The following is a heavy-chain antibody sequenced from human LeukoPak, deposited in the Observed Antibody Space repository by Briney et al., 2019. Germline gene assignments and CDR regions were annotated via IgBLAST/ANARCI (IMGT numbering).Heavy chain of an antibody. V-gene: IGHV4-34*01. D-gene: IGHD1-1*01. CDR1: GGSFSGYY. CDR2: INHSGST. CDR3: ARQNDYYYYMDV. Sequence: ETLSLTCAVYGGSFSGYYWSWIRQPPGKGLEWIGEINHSGSTNYNPSLKSRVTISVDTSKNQFSLKLSSVTAADTAVYHCARQNDYYYYMDVWGKGTTVTISS. J-gene: IGHJ6*03.